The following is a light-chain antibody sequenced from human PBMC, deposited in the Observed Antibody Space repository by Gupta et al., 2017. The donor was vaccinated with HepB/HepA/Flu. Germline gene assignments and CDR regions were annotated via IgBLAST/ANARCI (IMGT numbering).Light chain of an antibody. CDR2: NDI. CDR3: QVWHSTIDHPGV. V-gene: IGLV3-21*02. CDR1: NIGYKS. Sequence: SYVLTQPPSVSVAPGETARITCGGNNIGYKSVHWYQQKPGQAPVLGDYNDINRPAGIPEQSSGSNCGNTANVTNSRVDAGDEADYCQVWHSTIDHPGVFGGGTRLTVL. J-gene: IGLJ3*02.